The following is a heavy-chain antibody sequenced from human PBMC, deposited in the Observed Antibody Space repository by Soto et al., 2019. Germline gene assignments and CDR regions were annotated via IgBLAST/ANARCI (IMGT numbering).Heavy chain of an antibody. D-gene: IGHD2-21*02. J-gene: IGHJ6*02. CDR1: GFSFTSYW. CDR3: ARRLGDGYKSTRAAMDV. CDR2: IYPGNSDT. V-gene: IGHV5-51*01. Sequence: GESLKISCTSSGFSFTSYWIAWVRQLPGKGLEWVGIIYPGNSDTLYGPSFQGQVTISADRSMNTAYLQWSGLRASDTATYYCARRLGDGYKSTRAAMDVWGLGTTGTGSS.